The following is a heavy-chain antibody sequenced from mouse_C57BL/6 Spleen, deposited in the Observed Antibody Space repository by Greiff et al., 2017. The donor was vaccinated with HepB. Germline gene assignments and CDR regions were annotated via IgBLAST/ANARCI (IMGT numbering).Heavy chain of an antibody. CDR3: ARSEDYFDY. CDR1: GYAFTNYL. J-gene: IGHJ2*01. CDR2: INPGSGGT. V-gene: IGHV1-54*01. Sequence: VKLMESGAELVRPGTSVKVSCKASGYAFTNYLIEWVKQRPGQGLEWIGVINPGSGGTNYNEKFKGKATLTADKSSSTAYMQLSSLTSEDSAVYFCARSEDYFDYWGQGTTLTVSS.